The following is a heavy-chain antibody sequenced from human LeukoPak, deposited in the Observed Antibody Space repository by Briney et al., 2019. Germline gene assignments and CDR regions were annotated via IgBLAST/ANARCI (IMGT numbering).Heavy chain of an antibody. CDR2: MNPNSGDT. CDR1: GYTFTSYG. J-gene: IGHJ4*02. V-gene: IGHV1-8*03. Sequence: ASVKVSCKASGYTFTSYGISWVRQATGQGLEWMGWMNPNSGDTGYAQKFQGRVTITRNTSISTAYMELSSLRSDDTAVYYCARDERGWGYCSGGSCPSDYWGQGTLVTVSS. D-gene: IGHD2-15*01. CDR3: ARDERGWGYCSGGSCPSDY.